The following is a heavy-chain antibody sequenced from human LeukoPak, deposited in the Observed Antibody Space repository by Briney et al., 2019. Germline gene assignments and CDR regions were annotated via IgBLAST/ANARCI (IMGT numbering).Heavy chain of an antibody. V-gene: IGHV4-34*01. CDR2: INHSGST. CDR1: GGSLSGYY. J-gene: IGHJ4*02. Sequence: KPSETLSLTCAVYGGSLSGYYWSWIRQPPGKGLEWIGEINHSGSTNYNPSLKSRATISVDTSKNQFSLKLSSVTAADTAVYYCARGPPSDHSSGYYWNYWGQGTLVTVSS. D-gene: IGHD3-22*01. CDR3: ARGPPSDHSSGYYWNY.